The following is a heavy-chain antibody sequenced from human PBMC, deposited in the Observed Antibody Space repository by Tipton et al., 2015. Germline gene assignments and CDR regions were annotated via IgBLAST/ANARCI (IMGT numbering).Heavy chain of an antibody. D-gene: IGHD3-22*01. V-gene: IGHV4-59*12. Sequence: TLSLTCTVSGGSISSYYWSWIRQPPGKGLEWIGYIYYSGSTYYNPSLKSRVIISIDTSKNQFSLKLSSVTAADTAVYYCARDLGYYDSSGYKGDYFDYWGQGILVTVSS. CDR3: ARDLGYYDSSGYKGDYFDY. CDR2: IYYSGST. CDR1: GGSISSYY. J-gene: IGHJ4*02.